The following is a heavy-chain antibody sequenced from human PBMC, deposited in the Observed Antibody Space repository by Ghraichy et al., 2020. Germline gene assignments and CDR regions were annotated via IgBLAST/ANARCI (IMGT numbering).Heavy chain of an antibody. CDR1: GLMFSPNT. V-gene: IGHV3-21*01. Sequence: GGSLRLSCVASGLMFSPNTMNWVRQAPGKGLEWVSSISSSTRYIYNADSVKGRFTISRDNAQNSLYLQMNSLRAEDTAVYYCSRGGGAGTPVLYHMDVWGLGTTVTVSS. CDR2: ISSSTRYI. J-gene: IGHJ6*02. CDR3: SRGGGAGTPVLYHMDV. D-gene: IGHD6-19*01.